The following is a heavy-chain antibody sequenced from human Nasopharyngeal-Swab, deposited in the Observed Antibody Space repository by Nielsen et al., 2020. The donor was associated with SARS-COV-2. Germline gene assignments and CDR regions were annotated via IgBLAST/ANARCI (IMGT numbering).Heavy chain of an antibody. CDR1: GFTFSSYG. Sequence: GESLKISCAASGFTFSSYGMHWVRQAPGKGLEWVAVIWYDGSNKYYADSVKGRFTISRDNSKDTLYLQMNSLRAEDTAVYYCAKSSSWNHYYYYGMDVWGQGTTVTVSS. CDR3: AKSSSWNHYYYYGMDV. J-gene: IGHJ6*02. CDR2: IWYDGSNK. V-gene: IGHV3-33*06. D-gene: IGHD6-13*01.